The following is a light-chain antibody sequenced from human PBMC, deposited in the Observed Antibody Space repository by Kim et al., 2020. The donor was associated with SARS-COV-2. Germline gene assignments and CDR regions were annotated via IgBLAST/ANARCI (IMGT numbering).Light chain of an antibody. V-gene: IGLV1-40*01. CDR1: SSNIGAGYD. Sequence: GARVTISCTGSSSNIGAGYDVHWYQHLPGTAPKLLIYGNNNRPSGVPDRFSGSKSGTSASLAITGLQAEDEADYYCQSFDSSLSALFGGGTQLTVL. CDR2: GNN. CDR3: QSFDSSLSAL. J-gene: IGLJ3*02.